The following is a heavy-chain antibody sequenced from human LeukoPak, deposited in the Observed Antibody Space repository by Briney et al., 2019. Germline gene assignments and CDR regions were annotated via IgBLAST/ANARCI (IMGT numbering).Heavy chain of an antibody. V-gene: IGHV1-2*02. CDR3: ARAGWQLVLGGWFDP. D-gene: IGHD6-6*01. Sequence: ASVKVSCKASGYTFTGYYMHWVRQAPGQGLEWMGWINPNSGGTNYAQKFQGRVTMTRDTSISTAYMELSRLRSDDTAVYYCARAGWQLVLGGWFDPWGQGTLVTVSS. CDR2: INPNSGGT. CDR1: GYTFTGYY. J-gene: IGHJ5*02.